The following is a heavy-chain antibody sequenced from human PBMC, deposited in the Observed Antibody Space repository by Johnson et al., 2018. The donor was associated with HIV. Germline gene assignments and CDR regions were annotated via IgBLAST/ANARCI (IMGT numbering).Heavy chain of an antibody. V-gene: IGHV3-30-3*01. CDR1: GFTFSYSA. D-gene: IGHD4-23*01. CDR2: ISSDGNRK. CDR3: ANLGDYGGNNGFDI. J-gene: IGHJ3*02. Sequence: QVQLVESGGGVVQPGRSLRLSCAASGFTFSYSAFHWVRQPPGEGLEWVALISSDGNRKYYAESVKGRFTISRDNSKNTLYLQMNRLRTEDTAVYYCANLGDYGGNNGFDIWGQGTMVTVSS.